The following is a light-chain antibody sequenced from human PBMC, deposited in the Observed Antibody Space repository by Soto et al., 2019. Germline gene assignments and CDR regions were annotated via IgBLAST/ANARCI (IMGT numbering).Light chain of an antibody. V-gene: IGLV4-60*02. Sequence: QPVLTQSSSASASLGPSVNLTCTLSSGHSSYIIAWHQQQPGKAPRYLMKLEGSGSYNKGSGVPDRFSGSSSGADRYLTISNPQFEDEADYYCETWDSNTRVFGGGTKLTVL. CDR3: ETWDSNTRV. CDR1: SGHSSYI. CDR2: LEGSGSY. J-gene: IGLJ3*02.